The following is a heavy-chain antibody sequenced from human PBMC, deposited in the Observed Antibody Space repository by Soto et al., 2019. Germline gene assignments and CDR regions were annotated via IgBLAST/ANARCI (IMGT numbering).Heavy chain of an antibody. V-gene: IGHV1-46*01. Sequence: ASVKVSCKASGYTFTSYYMHWVRQAPGQGLEWMGIINPSGGSTSYAQKFQGRVTMTRDTSTSTVYMELSSLRSEDTAVYYCARALVGATYYYYYYGMDSWGQGTTVTVSS. J-gene: IGHJ6*02. D-gene: IGHD1-26*01. CDR3: ARALVGATYYYYYYGMDS. CDR2: INPSGGST. CDR1: GYTFTSYY.